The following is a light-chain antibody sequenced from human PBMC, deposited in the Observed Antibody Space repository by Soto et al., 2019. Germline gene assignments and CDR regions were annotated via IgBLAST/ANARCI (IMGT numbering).Light chain of an antibody. CDR3: QQYYRPWT. V-gene: IGKV4-1*01. CDR2: WAS. Sequence: DIVMTQSPDSLAVSLGERATINCKSSQSVLYSSNNKNYLAWYQQKPGQPPKLLIYWASTRESGVPDRFSGSGSGTDFTLTIRSLQAEDVAVYYCQQYYRPWTFGKGTKVEIK. J-gene: IGKJ1*01. CDR1: QSVLYSSNNKNY.